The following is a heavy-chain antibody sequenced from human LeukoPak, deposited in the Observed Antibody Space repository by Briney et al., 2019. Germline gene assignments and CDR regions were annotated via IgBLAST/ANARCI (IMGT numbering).Heavy chain of an antibody. CDR1: GFTFDDYT. Sequence: GGSLRLSCAASGFTFDDYTMHWVRQAPGKGLEWVSLISWDGGSTYYADSVKGRFTISRDNSKNSLYLQMNSLRTEDTALYYCAKPSKRYYGSGSYYEPDFDYWGQGTLVTVSS. CDR2: ISWDGGST. CDR3: AKPSKRYYGSGSYYEPDFDY. D-gene: IGHD3-10*01. J-gene: IGHJ4*02. V-gene: IGHV3-43*01.